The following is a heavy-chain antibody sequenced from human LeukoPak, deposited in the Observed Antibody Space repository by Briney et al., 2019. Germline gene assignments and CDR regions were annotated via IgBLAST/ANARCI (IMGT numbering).Heavy chain of an antibody. D-gene: IGHD4-23*01. CDR1: GFTFSSYA. V-gene: IGHV3-30*04. CDR2: ISYDGSNK. Sequence: GGSLRLSCAASGFTFSSYAMHWVRQAPGKGLEWVAVISYDGSNKYYADSVKGRFTISRDNSKNTLYLQTNSLRAEDTAVYYCARDISTVVSLGSVGYYYGMDVWGQGTTVTVSS. CDR3: ARDISTVVSLGSVGYYYGMDV. J-gene: IGHJ6*02.